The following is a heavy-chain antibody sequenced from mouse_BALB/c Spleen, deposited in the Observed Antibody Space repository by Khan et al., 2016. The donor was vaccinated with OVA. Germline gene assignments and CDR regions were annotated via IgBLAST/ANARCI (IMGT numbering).Heavy chain of an antibody. Sequence: QVQLQQSGTELVRPGTSVKISCKASGYAFTNYWLGWIKQRPGHGLEWIGNIYPGSGHTYYNEKFKGKDTLTADKSSSTAYMQLSSLTSEDSAVYFCARSGGYSYYWYFDVWGAGTTVTVSS. CDR1: GYAFTNYW. V-gene: IGHV1-63*01. D-gene: IGHD2-3*01. CDR2: IYPGSGHT. J-gene: IGHJ1*01. CDR3: ARSGGYSYYWYFDV.